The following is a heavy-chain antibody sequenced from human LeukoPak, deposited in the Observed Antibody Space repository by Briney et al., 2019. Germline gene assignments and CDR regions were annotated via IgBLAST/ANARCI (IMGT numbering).Heavy chain of an antibody. CDR2: IWDDGSNK. J-gene: IGHJ6*02. CDR1: GFTFSSYG. Sequence: GGSLRLSCAASGFTFSSYGMHWVRQAPGKGLEWVAVIWDDGSNKYYADSVKGRFTISRDNSKNTLYLQMNSLRAEDTAVYYCAREMVRGVRIVYYYGMDVWGQGTTVTVSS. V-gene: IGHV3-33*01. CDR3: AREMVRGVRIVYYYGMDV. D-gene: IGHD3-10*01.